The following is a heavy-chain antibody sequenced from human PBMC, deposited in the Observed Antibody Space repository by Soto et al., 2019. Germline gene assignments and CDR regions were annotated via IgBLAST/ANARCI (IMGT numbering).Heavy chain of an antibody. CDR3: ARGGGTPLGY. D-gene: IGHD1-1*01. CDR2: AYYRSKWYN. Sequence: TQTVSLNFAISWDRLSSNIAACNCIRKCPSRGLEWLGRAYYRSKWYNDYAVSVKSRITINPDTSKNQFSLQLNSVTPEDTAVYYCARGGGTPLGYCGQRTLVTV. CDR1: WDRLSSNIAA. V-gene: IGHV6-1*01. J-gene: IGHJ4*02.